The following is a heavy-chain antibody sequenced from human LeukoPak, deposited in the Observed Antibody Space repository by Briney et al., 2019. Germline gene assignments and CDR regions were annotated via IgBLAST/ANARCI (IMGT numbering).Heavy chain of an antibody. CDR3: ARDTGHPIIY. Sequence: GGSLRLSCAASGFTFDDYTMHWVRQAPGKGLEWVSGISWNSGSIGYADSVKGRFTISRDDAKNSVNLQMDSLKAEDTAVYYCARDTGHPIIYWGQGTLVTVSS. D-gene: IGHD1-14*01. J-gene: IGHJ4*02. CDR1: GFTFDDYT. V-gene: IGHV3-9*01. CDR2: ISWNSGSI.